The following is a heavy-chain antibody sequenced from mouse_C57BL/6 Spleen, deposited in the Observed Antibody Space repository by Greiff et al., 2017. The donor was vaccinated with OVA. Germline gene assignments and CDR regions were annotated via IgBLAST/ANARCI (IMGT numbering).Heavy chain of an antibody. CDR2: IYPGDGDT. V-gene: IGHV1-80*01. D-gene: IGHD4-1*01. J-gene: IGHJ2*01. Sequence: VKVVESGAELVKPGASVKISCKASGYAFSSYWMNWVKQRPGKGLEWIGQIYPGDGDTNYNGKFKGKATLTADKSSSTAYMQLSSLTSEDSAVYFCARYEATGVFDYWGQGTTLTVSS. CDR3: ARYEATGVFDY. CDR1: GYAFSSYW.